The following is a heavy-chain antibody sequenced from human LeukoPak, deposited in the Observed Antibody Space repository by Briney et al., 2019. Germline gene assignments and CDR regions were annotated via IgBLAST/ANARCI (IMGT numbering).Heavy chain of an antibody. D-gene: IGHD2-8*02. J-gene: IGHJ4*02. CDR1: GFTVSSNY. Sequence: PGGSLRLSCAASGFTVSSNYMNWVRQAPGKGLQWVSSITGPRLTTFYSDSVRGRFTISRDNSKNTVYLQMTGLSAEDTAIYYCAKEQYTAGRKKPHAVHDYWGPGALVTVSS. CDR3: AKEQYTAGRKKPHAVHDY. CDR2: ITGPRLTT. V-gene: IGHV3-23*01.